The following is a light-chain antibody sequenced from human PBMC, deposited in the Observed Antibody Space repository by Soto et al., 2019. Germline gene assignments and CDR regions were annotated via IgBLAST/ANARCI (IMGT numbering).Light chain of an antibody. CDR3: QQYNSCAIT. CDR2: GAS. Sequence: EIVMTQSPATLSVSPGERATLSCRASQSVSNNLAWYQQKPGQAPRLLIYGASTRATGIPARFSGSGSGTEFTITISSRQPEEFSVYYCQQYNSCAITFGQGTRVEIK. J-gene: IGKJ5*01. CDR1: QSVSNN. V-gene: IGKV3-15*01.